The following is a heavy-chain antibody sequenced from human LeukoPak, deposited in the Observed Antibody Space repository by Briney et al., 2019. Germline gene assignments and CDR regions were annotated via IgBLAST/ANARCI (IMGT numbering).Heavy chain of an antibody. CDR1: GGSISTYY. CDR2: IYSGGSP. V-gene: IGHV4-4*07. J-gene: IGHJ4*02. Sequence: PSETLSLTCTVSGGSISTYYWSWIRQPAGKGLEWIGRIYSGGSPNYNPSLKSRVGMSEDTSKNQFSLKLSSVTAADTAVYYCAREWGSIDYWGQGTLVTVSS. CDR3: AREWGSIDY. D-gene: IGHD3-16*01.